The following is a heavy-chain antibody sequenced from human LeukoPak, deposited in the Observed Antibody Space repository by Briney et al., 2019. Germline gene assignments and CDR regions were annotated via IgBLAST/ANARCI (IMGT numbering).Heavy chain of an antibody. CDR1: VYTFTCYY. CDR3: ARDRVGSGWPRPYYFEF. CDR2: MNPNTGAT. D-gene: IGHD6-19*01. V-gene: IGHV1-2*02. J-gene: IGHJ4*02. Sequence: ASVKVSCKPSVYTFTCYYLHWVRQAPAQALEWMGCMNPNTGATMYAQKVQDRVSMSRDTSSSTAYMDLTSLRSDDTAVYFCARDRVGSGWPRPYYFEFWGQGTLVTVSS.